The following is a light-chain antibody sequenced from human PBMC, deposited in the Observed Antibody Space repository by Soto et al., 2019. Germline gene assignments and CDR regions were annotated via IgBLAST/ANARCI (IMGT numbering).Light chain of an antibody. J-gene: IGLJ2*01. CDR2: EVS. Sequence: QSALTQPPSASGSPGQSVTISCTGTSSDVGGYNYVSWYQQHPGKAPKLMIYEVSQRHSGVPDRFSGSKSGNTASLTVSGLQAADEADYYCTSYAGSNNFVVFGGGTKLTVL. CDR1: SSDVGGYNY. V-gene: IGLV2-8*01. CDR3: TSYAGSNNFVV.